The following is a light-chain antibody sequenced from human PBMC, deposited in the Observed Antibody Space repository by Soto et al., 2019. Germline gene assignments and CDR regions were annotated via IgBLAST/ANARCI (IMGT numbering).Light chain of an antibody. CDR2: GNN. CDR3: QSYDSSLSGWV. J-gene: IGLJ3*02. CDR1: TSNIGAGYD. Sequence: QSVLTQPPSVSGAPGQRVTISCTGSTSNIGAGYDVHWYQQLPGTAPKVLIYGNNNRPSGVPDRFSGSKSGTSASLAITGHQAEDEADYYCQSYDSSLSGWVFGGGTKLTVL. V-gene: IGLV1-40*01.